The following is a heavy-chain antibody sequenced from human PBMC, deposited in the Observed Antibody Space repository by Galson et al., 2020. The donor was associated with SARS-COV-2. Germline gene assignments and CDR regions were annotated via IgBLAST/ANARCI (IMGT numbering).Heavy chain of an antibody. Sequence: GGSLRLSCAASGFTFSSYAMSWVRQAPGKGLEWVSDISGSGGSTYYADSVKGRFTISRDNSKNTLYLQMNSLRAEDTAVYYCAKVGAAAGIPYYYGMDVWGQGTTVTVSS. CDR3: AKVGAAAGIPYYYGMDV. D-gene: IGHD6-13*01. J-gene: IGHJ6*02. CDR1: GFTFSSYA. V-gene: IGHV3-23*01. CDR2: ISGSGGST.